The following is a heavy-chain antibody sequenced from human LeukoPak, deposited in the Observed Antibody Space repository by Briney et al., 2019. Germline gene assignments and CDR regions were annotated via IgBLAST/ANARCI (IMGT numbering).Heavy chain of an antibody. CDR3: ARKNPTALRNNWFDP. Sequence: PGESLKISCKCSVYSFTNYWIAWVRQMPGGGLEWMGAINPGGSHIRYSPSFQGQLTISTDKSISTAYLQWSSLKASDTAIYYCARKNPTALRNNWFDPWGQGTLVTVSS. CDR1: VYSFTNYW. D-gene: IGHD5-18*01. V-gene: IGHV5-51*01. J-gene: IGHJ5*02. CDR2: INPGGSHI.